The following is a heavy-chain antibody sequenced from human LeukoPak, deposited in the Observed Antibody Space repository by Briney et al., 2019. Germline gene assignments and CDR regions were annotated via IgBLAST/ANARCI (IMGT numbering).Heavy chain of an antibody. Sequence: GGSLRLSCAASGFTVSSNYMSWVRQAPGKGLEWVSIIYSGGSTFYADSVKGRFTISRDNSKNTVDLQMNSLTAEDTALYYCAKGKTYYYDSTGYEYFDHWGQGTLVTVSS. CDR3: AKGKTYYYDSTGYEYFDH. J-gene: IGHJ1*01. CDR2: IYSGGST. V-gene: IGHV3-53*05. D-gene: IGHD3-22*01. CDR1: GFTVSSNY.